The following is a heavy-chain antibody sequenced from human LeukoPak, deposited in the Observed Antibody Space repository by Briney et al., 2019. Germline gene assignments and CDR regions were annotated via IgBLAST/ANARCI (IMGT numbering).Heavy chain of an antibody. Sequence: PSETLSLTCTVSGGSISSYYWSWIRQPPGKGLEWIGYIYYSGSTNYNPSLKSRVTISVDTSKNQFSLKLSSVTAADTAVYYCASPGKYYYDSSGYAHWGQGTLVTVSS. CDR2: IYYSGST. CDR1: GGSISSYY. V-gene: IGHV4-59*08. D-gene: IGHD3-22*01. CDR3: ASPGKYYYDSSGYAH. J-gene: IGHJ4*02.